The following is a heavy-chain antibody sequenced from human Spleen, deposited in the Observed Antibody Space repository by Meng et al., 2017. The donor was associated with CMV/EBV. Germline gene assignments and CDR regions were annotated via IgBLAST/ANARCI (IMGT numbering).Heavy chain of an antibody. CDR3: ARVRRWRGIAPWGFDY. Sequence: VKVSCKASGYTFTGYYMHWVRQAPGQGLEWMGWINPNSGGTNYAQKFQGRVTMNRDTSISTAYMELSRLRSDDTAVYYCARVRRWRGIAPWGFDYWGQGTLVTVSS. D-gene: IGHD6-13*01. CDR2: INPNSGGT. V-gene: IGHV1-2*02. J-gene: IGHJ4*02. CDR1: GYTFTGYY.